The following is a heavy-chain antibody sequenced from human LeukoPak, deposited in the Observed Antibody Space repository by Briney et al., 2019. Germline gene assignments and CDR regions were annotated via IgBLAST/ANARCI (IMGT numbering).Heavy chain of an antibody. Sequence: ASVKVSCKASGYTFTGYYMHWVRQAPGQGLEWMGRINPNSGGTNYAQKFQDRVTITRDTFASTAYMELSSLRSEDTAVYYCARSFSDAFDIWGQGTMVTVAS. CDR1: GYTFTGYY. D-gene: IGHD3-16*02. CDR2: INPNSGGT. J-gene: IGHJ3*02. V-gene: IGHV1-2*06. CDR3: ARSFSDAFDI.